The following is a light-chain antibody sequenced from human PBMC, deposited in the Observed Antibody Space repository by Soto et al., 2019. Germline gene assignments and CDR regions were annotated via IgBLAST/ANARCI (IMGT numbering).Light chain of an antibody. V-gene: IGKV3-20*01. CDR1: QRVSSSY. Sequence: EIVLTQSPCTLSLSPGERATLSCRARQRVSSSYLAWYQQKPGQAPRLLIYGASSRATGIPDRFSGSGSGTDFTLPISRLEPEAFAVYYCQQYGSSPPWTFGQGTQVEIK. J-gene: IGKJ1*01. CDR2: GAS. CDR3: QQYGSSPPWT.